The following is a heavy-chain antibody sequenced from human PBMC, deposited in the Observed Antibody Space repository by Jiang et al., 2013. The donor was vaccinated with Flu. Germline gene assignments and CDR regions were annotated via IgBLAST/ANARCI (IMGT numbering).Heavy chain of an antibody. J-gene: IGHJ4*02. CDR1: GGSFSGYY. Sequence: LLKPSETLSLTCAVYGGSFSGYYWSWIRQPPGKGLEWIGEINHSGSTNYNPSLKSRVTISVDTSKNQFSLKLSSVTAADTAVYYCARSRIAAAVWGQGTLVTVSS. CDR3: ARSRIAAAV. D-gene: IGHD6-13*01. V-gene: IGHV4-34*01. CDR2: INHSGST.